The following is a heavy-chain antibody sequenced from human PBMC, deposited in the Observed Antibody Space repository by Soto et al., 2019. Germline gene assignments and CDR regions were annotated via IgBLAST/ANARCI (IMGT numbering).Heavy chain of an antibody. V-gene: IGHV3-48*01. Sequence: PGGSLRLSCAASGFTFSSYSMNWVRQAPGKGLEWVSYISSSSSTIYYADSVKGRFTISRDNAKNSLYLQMNSLRAEDTAVYYCARARPGSTNNPRGYYYYYYMDVWGKGTTVTVS. CDR3: ARARPGSTNNPRGYYYYYYMDV. D-gene: IGHD2-2*01. CDR2: ISSSSSTI. J-gene: IGHJ6*03. CDR1: GFTFSSYS.